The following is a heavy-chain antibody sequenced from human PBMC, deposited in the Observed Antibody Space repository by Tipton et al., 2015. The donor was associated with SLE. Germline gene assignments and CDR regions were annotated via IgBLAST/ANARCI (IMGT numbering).Heavy chain of an antibody. CDR2: IYHSGST. V-gene: IGHV4-4*02. CDR3: ARVRCSGGSCYYYYYTMDV. CDR1: GGSISSSNW. J-gene: IGHJ6*02. Sequence: TLSLTCTVSGGSISSSNWWTWVRQPPGKGLEWIGEIYHSGSTNYNPSLKSRVTMSVDNSKNQFSLKLTSVTAADTAVYYCARVRCSGGSCYYYYYTMDVWSQGTTVTVSS. D-gene: IGHD2-15*01.